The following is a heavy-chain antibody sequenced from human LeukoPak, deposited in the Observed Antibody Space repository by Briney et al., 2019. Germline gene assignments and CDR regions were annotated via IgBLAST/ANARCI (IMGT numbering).Heavy chain of an antibody. D-gene: IGHD3-3*01. CDR1: GFTYSSYG. V-gene: IGHV3-30*02. CDR3: AREGYDFWGVYMDV. Sequence: PGGSLRLSCAASGFTYSSYGMHWVRQAPGKGLEWVAFIRYDGSNKYYADSVKGRFTISRDNSKNTLYLQMISLRAEDTAVYYCAREGYDFWGVYMDVWGKGTTVTVSS. J-gene: IGHJ6*03. CDR2: IRYDGSNK.